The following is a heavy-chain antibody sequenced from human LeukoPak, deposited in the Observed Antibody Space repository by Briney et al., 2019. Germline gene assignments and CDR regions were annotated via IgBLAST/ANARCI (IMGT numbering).Heavy chain of an antibody. CDR3: AKDSNIVVVTAPPVNWFDP. V-gene: IGHV3-30*02. Sequence: GGSLRLSCAASGFTFSSYGMHWVRQAPGKGLEWVAFIRYDGSNKYYADSVKGRFTISRDNSKNTLYLQMNSLRAEDTAVYHCAKDSNIVVVTAPPVNWFDPWGQGTLVTVSS. CDR1: GFTFSSYG. J-gene: IGHJ5*02. CDR2: IRYDGSNK. D-gene: IGHD2-21*02.